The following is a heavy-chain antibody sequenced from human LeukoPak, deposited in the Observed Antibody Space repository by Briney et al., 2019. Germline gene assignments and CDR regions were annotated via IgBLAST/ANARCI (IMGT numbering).Heavy chain of an antibody. J-gene: IGHJ5*02. CDR1: GFTFNTYW. D-gene: IGHD5/OR15-5a*01. V-gene: IGHV3-74*01. CDR2: INSDGSST. CDR3: TKGGTVGCVS. Sequence: GGSLRLSCAASGFTFNTYWMHWVPQSPGKGLVWVSRINSDGSSTTYADSVKGRFTISRDNAKNTVYLQMNSLRDEDTAVYYCTKGGTVGCVSWGRGTVVTVS.